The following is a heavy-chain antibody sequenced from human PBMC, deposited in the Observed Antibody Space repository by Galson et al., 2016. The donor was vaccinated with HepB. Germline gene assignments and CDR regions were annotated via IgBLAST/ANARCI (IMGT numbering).Heavy chain of an antibody. D-gene: IGHD6-19*01. Sequence: LRLSCAASGFTVSSNYMSWVRQAPGKGLEWVSSISSSSRYTNYADSVKGRFTISRDNAKNSLYLQMNSLRAEDTAVYYCARETGAVAGRPFDYWGQGTLVTVSS. J-gene: IGHJ4*02. V-gene: IGHV3-11*06. CDR1: GFTVSSNY. CDR3: ARETGAVAGRPFDY. CDR2: ISSSSRYT.